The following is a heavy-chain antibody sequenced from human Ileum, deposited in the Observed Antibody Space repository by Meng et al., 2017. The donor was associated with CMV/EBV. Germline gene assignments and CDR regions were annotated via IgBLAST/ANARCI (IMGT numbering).Heavy chain of an antibody. CDR2: ISWDGGST. CDR3: AKDGRYSSSWYNGLDY. Sequence: SGFTFDDYPMHWVRQAPGKGLEWVSLISWDGGSTYYADSVKGRFTISRDNSKNSLYLQMNSLRTEDTALYYCAKDGRYSSSWYNGLDYWGQGTLVTVSS. J-gene: IGHJ4*02. V-gene: IGHV3-43*01. D-gene: IGHD6-13*01. CDR1: GFTFDDYP.